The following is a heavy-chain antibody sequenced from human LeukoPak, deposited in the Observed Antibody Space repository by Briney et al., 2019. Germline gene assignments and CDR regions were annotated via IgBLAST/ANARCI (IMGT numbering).Heavy chain of an antibody. V-gene: IGHV4-34*01. J-gene: IGHJ4*02. D-gene: IGHD3-3*01. Sequence: PSQTLYLPCAVEGGCVEDDCWCWFRQPPGKGMEWIGEINHSGTTNYNPSLKSRVTMSLDTSKNQLSLKLNSVTAADTAVYYCARVPLRFLEPFDNWGQGTLVTVSS. CDR1: GGCVEDDC. CDR2: INHSGTT. CDR3: ARVPLRFLEPFDN.